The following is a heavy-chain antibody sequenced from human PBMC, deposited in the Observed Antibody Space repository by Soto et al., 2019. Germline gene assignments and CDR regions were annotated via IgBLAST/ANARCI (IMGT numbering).Heavy chain of an antibody. CDR2: ISYTGRT. CDR1: GVSLNSGDYF. V-gene: IGHV4-31*03. CDR3: ARWTYLYDSSNIRYGGFDT. J-gene: IGHJ3*02. Sequence: QVQLQESGPGLVKPSQTLSLTCTVSGVSLNSGDYFWSWVRQLPGKGLEWIGYISYTGRTFYSPIMNSRTSISADTCQNQFSLTMTSLIAADTAVYFCARWTYLYDSSNIRYGGFDTWGQGTKVTVSS. D-gene: IGHD3-22*01.